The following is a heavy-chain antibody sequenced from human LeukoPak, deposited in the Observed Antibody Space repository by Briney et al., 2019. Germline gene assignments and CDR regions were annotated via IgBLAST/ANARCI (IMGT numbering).Heavy chain of an antibody. V-gene: IGHV3-21*01. D-gene: IGHD6-6*01. Sequence: GGAVRLSCAASGFTFSSYSMNWVRQAPGKGLEWVSSISSSSSYIYYADSVKGRFTISRDNAKNSLYLQMNSLRAEDTAVYYCAREYSSSSSLPDWGQGTLVTVS. CDR2: ISSSSSYI. CDR3: AREYSSSSSLPD. J-gene: IGHJ4*02. CDR1: GFTFSSYS.